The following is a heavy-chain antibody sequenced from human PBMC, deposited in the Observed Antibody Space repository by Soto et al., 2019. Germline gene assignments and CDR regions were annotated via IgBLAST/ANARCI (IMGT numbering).Heavy chain of an antibody. D-gene: IGHD6-19*01. CDR1: GFTFSSYA. CDR2: ISGSGGST. Sequence: PGGSLRLSCAASGFTFSSYAMSWVRQAPGKGPEWVSAISGSGGSTYYADSVKGRFTISRDNSKNTLYLQMNSLRAEDTAVYYCTKVLTKRSYSSCCRRLHYYYYGMDVWGQGTTVTVSS. V-gene: IGHV3-23*01. J-gene: IGHJ6*02. CDR3: TKVLTKRSYSSCCRRLHYYYYGMDV.